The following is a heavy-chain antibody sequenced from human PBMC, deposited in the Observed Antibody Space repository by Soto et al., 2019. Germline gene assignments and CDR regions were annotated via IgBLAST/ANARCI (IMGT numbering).Heavy chain of an antibody. CDR1: GGSISGISYC. J-gene: IGHJ5*02. CDR2: MFYSGAT. Sequence: PSETLSLTCTVSGGSISGISYCLGWIRQPPGKGLQWIGCMFYSGATYYNPSLKNRVTLSVDTSNNEFSLKLVSVTAPDTAVYYCARHKSVSDWLDPWGQGTLVTVSS. D-gene: IGHD1-26*01. CDR3: ARHKSVSDWLDP. V-gene: IGHV4-39*01.